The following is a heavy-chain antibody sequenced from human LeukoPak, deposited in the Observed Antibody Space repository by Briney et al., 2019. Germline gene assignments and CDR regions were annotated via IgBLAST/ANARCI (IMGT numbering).Heavy chain of an antibody. CDR3: AKGLDGGYSYGIGDY. CDR2: LSYDGSNK. V-gene: IGHV3-30*18. D-gene: IGHD5-18*01. Sequence: GKGLEXXAXLSYDGSNKYYADSVKARFTISRDNSKNTLYLQMNSLRAEDTAVYYCAKGLDGGYSYGIGDYWGQGTLVTVSS. J-gene: IGHJ4*02.